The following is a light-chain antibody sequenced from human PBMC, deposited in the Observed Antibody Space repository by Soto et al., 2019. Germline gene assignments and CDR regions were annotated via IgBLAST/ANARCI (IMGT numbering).Light chain of an antibody. V-gene: IGLV1-40*01. Sequence: QSVLTQPPSVSGAPGQRVTISCTGSSSSIGAGYDVHWYQKLPGTAPKLLIYGNSNRPSGVPDRFSGSKSGTSASLAITGLQAEDEADYYCQSYDSSLSEVFGGGTKLTVL. CDR2: GNS. CDR3: QSYDSSLSEV. J-gene: IGLJ2*01. CDR1: SSSIGAGYD.